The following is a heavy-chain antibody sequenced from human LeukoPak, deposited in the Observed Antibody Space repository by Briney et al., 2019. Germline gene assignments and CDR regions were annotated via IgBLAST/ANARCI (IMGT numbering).Heavy chain of an antibody. J-gene: IGHJ3*01. CDR1: GYTFTSYG. V-gene: IGHV1-18*01. D-gene: IGHD5-18*01. Sequence: ASVKVSCKASGYTFTSYGISWVRQAPGQGLEWMGWISAYNGNTNYAQKLQGRVTMTTDTSTSTAYMELSSLRSEDTAVYYCARGWIQLWGSHDAFDFWGQGTMVTVSS. CDR2: ISAYNGNT. CDR3: ARGWIQLWGSHDAFDF.